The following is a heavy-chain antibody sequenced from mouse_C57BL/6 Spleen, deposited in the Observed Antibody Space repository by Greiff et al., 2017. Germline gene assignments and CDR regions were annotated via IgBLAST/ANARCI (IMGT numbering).Heavy chain of an antibody. Sequence: QVQLKQPGAELVMPGASVKLSCKASGYTFTSYWMHWVKQRPGQGLEWIGEIDPSDSYTNYNQKFKGKSTLTVDKSSSPAYMQLSSLTSEDSAVYYCARTGYYYGSSYVFAYWGQGTLVTVSA. J-gene: IGHJ3*01. CDR2: IDPSDSYT. D-gene: IGHD1-1*01. CDR3: ARTGYYYGSSYVFAY. CDR1: GYTFTSYW. V-gene: IGHV1-69*01.